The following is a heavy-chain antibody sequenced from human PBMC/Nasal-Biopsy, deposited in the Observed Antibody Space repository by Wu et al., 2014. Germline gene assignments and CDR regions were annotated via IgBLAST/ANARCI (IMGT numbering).Heavy chain of an antibody. CDR3: ATPYYEVWTGYYPPAFDY. J-gene: IGHJ4*02. V-gene: IGHV4-61*01. CDR1: GDSVSSNSYY. CDR2: QYHWEN. Sequence: TLSLTCTVSGDSVSSNSYYWELDPAGPRKGTGMDWVYQYHWENQNQPSLKSRVTVSIDTSRNQFSLKLTSMTAADSAVYYCATPYYEVWTGYYPPAFDYWGQGILVSVSS. D-gene: IGHD3-3*01.